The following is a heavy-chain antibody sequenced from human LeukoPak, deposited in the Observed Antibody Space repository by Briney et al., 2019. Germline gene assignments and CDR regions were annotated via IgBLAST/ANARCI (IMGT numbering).Heavy chain of an antibody. D-gene: IGHD6-6*01. CDR1: GFTFSSYV. J-gene: IGHJ4*02. CDR2: ISYDGSNE. Sequence: GGSLRLSCAASGFTFSSYVMHWVRQAPGKGLEWVAIISYDGSNEYYADSVKGRFTISRDNSKNTLYLQMNSLRAADTAVYYCARDKGTSYQSSFDYWGQGTLVTVSS. V-gene: IGHV3-30*04. CDR3: ARDKGTSYQSSFDY.